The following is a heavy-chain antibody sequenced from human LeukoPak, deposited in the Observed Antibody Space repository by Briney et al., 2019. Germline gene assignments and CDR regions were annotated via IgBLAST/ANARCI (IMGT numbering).Heavy chain of an antibody. D-gene: IGHD1-26*01. J-gene: IGHJ6*02. V-gene: IGHV1-8*01. Sequence: ASVRVSCKSSGYTFTSFDINWVRQATGQGLEWMGWMNPHSGSTGYAQKFQGRVTMTKNTSIRTAYMELSSLRSGDTAVYYCVRVESGSYARYGMDVWGQGTTVTVSS. CDR3: VRVESGSYARYGMDV. CDR2: MNPHSGST. CDR1: GYTFTSFD.